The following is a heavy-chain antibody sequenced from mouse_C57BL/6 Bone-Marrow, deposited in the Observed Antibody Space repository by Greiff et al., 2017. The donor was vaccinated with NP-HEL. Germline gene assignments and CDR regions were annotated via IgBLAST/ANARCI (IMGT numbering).Heavy chain of an antibody. CDR1: GFTFSSYG. CDR3: ARQGGYSLYGMDY. J-gene: IGHJ4*01. Sequence: EVQLQESGGDLVKPGGSLKLSCAASGFTFSSYGMSWVRQTPDKRLEWVATISSGGSYTYYPDSVKGRFTISRDNAKNTLYLQMSSLKSEDTAMYYCARQGGYSLYGMDYWGQGTSVTVSS. V-gene: IGHV5-6*01. CDR2: ISSGGSYT. D-gene: IGHD2-3*01.